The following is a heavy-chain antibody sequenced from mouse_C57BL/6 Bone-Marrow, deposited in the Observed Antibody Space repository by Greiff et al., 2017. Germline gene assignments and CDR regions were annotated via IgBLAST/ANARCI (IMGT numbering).Heavy chain of an antibody. CDR1: GYTFTDYE. D-gene: IGHD1-1*01. Sequence: QVQLQQSGAELVRPGASVTLSCKASGYTFTDYEMHWVKQTPVHGLEWIGAIDPETGGTAYNQKFKGKAILTADNSSSTAYMELRSLTSEDSAVYYCTRDTTVVYWYFDVWGTGTTVTVSS. J-gene: IGHJ1*03. CDR3: TRDTTVVYWYFDV. CDR2: IDPETGGT. V-gene: IGHV1-15*01.